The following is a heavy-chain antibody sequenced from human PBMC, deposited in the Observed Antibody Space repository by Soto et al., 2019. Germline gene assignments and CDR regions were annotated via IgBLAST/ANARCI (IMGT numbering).Heavy chain of an antibody. V-gene: IGHV4-39*01. CDR2: IYYSGST. CDR3: ARHRSSTRSFDI. Sequence: QLQLQESGPGLVKPSETLSLTCTVSGGSISSSSYYWGWIRQPPGKGLEWIGSIYYSGSTYYNPTLKSRVTISVDTSKNQFSLKLSSVTAADTAVYYCARHRSSTRSFDIWGQGTMVTVSS. D-gene: IGHD2-2*01. J-gene: IGHJ3*02. CDR1: GGSISSSSYY.